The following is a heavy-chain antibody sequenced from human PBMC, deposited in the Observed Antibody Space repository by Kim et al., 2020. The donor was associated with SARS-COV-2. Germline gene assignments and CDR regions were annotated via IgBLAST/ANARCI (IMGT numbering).Heavy chain of an antibody. D-gene: IGHD6-13*01. Sequence: SYADSVKGRVTISMDNAKNTLYLQLNSLRAEDTAVYYCARSPIAALYYFDSWGQGTPVTVSS. V-gene: IGHV3-74*01. J-gene: IGHJ4*02. CDR3: ARSPIAALYYFDS.